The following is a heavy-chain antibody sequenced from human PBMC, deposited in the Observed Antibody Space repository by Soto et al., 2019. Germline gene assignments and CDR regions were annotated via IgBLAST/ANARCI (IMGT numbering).Heavy chain of an antibody. D-gene: IGHD6-19*01. CDR3: ARSPPSSGWYLFDFDY. Sequence: SSETLSLTCTVSGGSISSSSYYWGWIRQPPGKGLEWIGSIYYSGSTYYNPSLKSRVTISVDTSKNQFSLKLSSVTAADTAVYYCARSPPSSGWYLFDFDYWGQGTLVTVSS. J-gene: IGHJ4*02. CDR2: IYYSGST. V-gene: IGHV4-39*01. CDR1: GGSISSSSYY.